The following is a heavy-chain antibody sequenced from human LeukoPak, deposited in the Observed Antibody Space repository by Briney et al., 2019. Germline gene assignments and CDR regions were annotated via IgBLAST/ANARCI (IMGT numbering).Heavy chain of an antibody. J-gene: IGHJ4*02. Sequence: ASVKVSCKASGYTFTSSALNWVRQAPGQGLEWMGWINTNTGNPTYAQGFTGRFVFSLDTSVSTAYLQISSLKAEDTAVYYCATDLKKGDGGCFDYWGQGTLVTVSS. CDR2: INTNTGNP. V-gene: IGHV7-4-1*02. CDR1: GYTFTSSA. CDR3: ATDLKKGDGGCFDY. D-gene: IGHD4-23*01.